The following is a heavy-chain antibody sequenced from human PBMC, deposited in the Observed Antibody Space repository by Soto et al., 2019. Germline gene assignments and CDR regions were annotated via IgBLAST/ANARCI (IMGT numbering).Heavy chain of an antibody. D-gene: IGHD6-6*01. V-gene: IGHV1-2*02. CDR3: AKDLTRQLAYWLDP. CDR2: INAHSGGT. J-gene: IGHJ5*02. Sequence: ASVKVSCKASGFSFAGYCIHWLLQAPGQGLEWMGWINAHSGGTEYAQKFQGRVTLTRDTSIATAYLTLTSLTSDDTALYYCAKDLTRQLAYWLDPWGQGTQVTVSS. CDR1: GFSFAGYC.